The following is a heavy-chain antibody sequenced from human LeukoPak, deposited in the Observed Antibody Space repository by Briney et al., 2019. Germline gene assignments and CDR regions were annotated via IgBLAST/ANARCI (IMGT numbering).Heavy chain of an antibody. CDR1: GITFSTYA. CDR2: IGKSSATI. Sequence: GGSLRLSCEASGITFSTYAMNWVRQAPGKGLEWVSYIGKSSATIYYADSVKGRFTISRDNAKNSLYLQMNGLRDEDTAMYYCARDAYCTSECHYFFDYWGQGTLVTVSS. J-gene: IGHJ4*02. V-gene: IGHV3-48*02. D-gene: IGHD2-8*02. CDR3: ARDAYCTSECHYFFDY.